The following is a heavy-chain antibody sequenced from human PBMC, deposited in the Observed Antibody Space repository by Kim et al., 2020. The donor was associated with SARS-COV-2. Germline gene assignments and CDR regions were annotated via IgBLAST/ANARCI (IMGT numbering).Heavy chain of an antibody. J-gene: IGHJ3*02. V-gene: IGHV4-4*02. CDR1: GGSISSSNW. CDR2: IYHSGST. Sequence: SETLSLTCAVSGGSISSSNWWSWVRQPPGKGLEWIGEIYHSGSTNYNPSLKSRVTISVDKSKNQFSLKLSSVTAADTAVYYCARAPISGESHDAFDIWGQGTMVTVSS. D-gene: IGHD3-10*01. CDR3: ARAPISGESHDAFDI.